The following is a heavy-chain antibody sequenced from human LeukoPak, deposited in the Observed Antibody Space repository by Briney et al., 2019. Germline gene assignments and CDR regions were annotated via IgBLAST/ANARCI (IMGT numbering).Heavy chain of an antibody. J-gene: IGHJ6*03. CDR1: GGSISSSSYY. V-gene: IGHV4-39*01. CDR2: IYYSGST. CDR3: ARQGDGYYYMDV. Sequence: PSETLSLTCTVSGGSISSSSYYWGWIRQPPGKGLELIGSIYYSGSTYYNPSLKSRVTISVDTSKNQFSLKLSSVTAADTAVYYCARQGDGYYYMDVWGKGTTVTVTS. D-gene: IGHD3-10*01.